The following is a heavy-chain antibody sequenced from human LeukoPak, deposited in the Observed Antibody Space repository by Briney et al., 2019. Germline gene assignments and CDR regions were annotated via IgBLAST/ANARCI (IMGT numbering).Heavy chain of an antibody. J-gene: IGHJ4*02. Sequence: ASVKVSFKSSGYTVNNHYMYWVRQAPGQGLEWMGVINPSCSSTSYAQKFQGRVTMTRDTSTRTVYMEVNSLRSEDTAVYYCARQGTYSSTVGMGYWGQGTLVTVSS. V-gene: IGHV1-46*02. D-gene: IGHD6-19*01. CDR3: ARQGTYSSTVGMGY. CDR1: GYTVNNHY. CDR2: INPSCSST.